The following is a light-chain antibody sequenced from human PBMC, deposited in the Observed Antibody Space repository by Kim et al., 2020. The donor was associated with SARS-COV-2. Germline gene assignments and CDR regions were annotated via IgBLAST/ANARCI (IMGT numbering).Light chain of an antibody. Sequence: VSPGDKDAISWRASKSVSSNVAWYQQNPGQAPRLLIYGASTRATDIPARFSGSGSGTDFTLTISGLQSEDLAVYHCQQYDDWPPWTFGQGTKLEI. V-gene: IGKV3-15*01. CDR2: GAS. J-gene: IGKJ1*01. CDR1: KSVSSN. CDR3: QQYDDWPPWT.